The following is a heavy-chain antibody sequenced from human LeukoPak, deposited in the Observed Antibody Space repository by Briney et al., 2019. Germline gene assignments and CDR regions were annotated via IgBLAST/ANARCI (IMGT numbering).Heavy chain of an antibody. J-gene: IGHJ5*02. Sequence: KTGGSLRLSCAASGFTFSTNSMNWVRQAPGKGLEWVSSISSSSSYIYYADSVKGRFTISRDNAENSLYLQMNSLRAEDTAVYYCARDLWWPGRPGNWFDPWGQGTLVTVSS. CDR1: GFTFSTNS. V-gene: IGHV3-21*01. D-gene: IGHD2-8*02. CDR2: ISSSSSYI. CDR3: ARDLWWPGRPGNWFDP.